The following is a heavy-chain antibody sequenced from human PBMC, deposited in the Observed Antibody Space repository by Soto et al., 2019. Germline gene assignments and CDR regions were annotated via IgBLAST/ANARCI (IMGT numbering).Heavy chain of an antibody. CDR2: IIPIFGTT. V-gene: IGHV1-69*01. D-gene: IGHD3-3*01. CDR1: GGTFSNYA. Sequence: QVQLVQSGAEVKKPGSSVKVSCKASGGTFSNYAISWVRQAPGQGLEWMGGIIPIFGTTNYAQKFQGRVTITADESTSTAYMDLSSLISDLTPAYYCARDATLGVVIMGIDYYYGMVVWGQSSTVTV. CDR3: ARDATLGVVIMGIDYYYGMVV. J-gene: IGHJ6*02.